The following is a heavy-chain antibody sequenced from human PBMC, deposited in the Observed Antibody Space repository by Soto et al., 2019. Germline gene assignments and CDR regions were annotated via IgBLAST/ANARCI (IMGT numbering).Heavy chain of an antibody. D-gene: IGHD6-25*01. V-gene: IGHV3-23*01. Sequence: EVQLLESGGGLVQPGGSLRLSCAASGFTFSSYAMSWVRQAPEKGLEWVSAISGSGSTTYYAGSVRGRFPISRDNSKNTLFVQMNSLRAEDTAVYYCAKFFAEAGGSSGWPWSLHCWGQGTLVTVSS. CDR1: GFTFSSYA. J-gene: IGHJ4*02. CDR2: ISGSGSTT. CDR3: AKFFAEAGGSSGWPWSLHC.